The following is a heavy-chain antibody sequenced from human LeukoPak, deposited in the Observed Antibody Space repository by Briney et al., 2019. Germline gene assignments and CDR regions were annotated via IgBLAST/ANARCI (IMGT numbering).Heavy chain of an antibody. Sequence: SETLSLTCAVYGGSFSGYYWSWIRQPPGKGLEWIGEINHSGSTNYNPSLKSRVTISVDTSKNQFSLKLSSVTAADTAVYYCAREAGYDRNWFDPWGQGTLVTVSS. V-gene: IGHV4-34*01. CDR3: AREAGYDRNWFDP. CDR1: GGSFSGYY. J-gene: IGHJ5*02. D-gene: IGHD5-12*01. CDR2: INHSGST.